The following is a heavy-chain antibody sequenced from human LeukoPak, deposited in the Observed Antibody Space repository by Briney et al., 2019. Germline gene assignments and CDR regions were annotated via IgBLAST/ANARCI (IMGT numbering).Heavy chain of an antibody. CDR3: GTRTYYYDDAALSHDS. J-gene: IGHJ4*02. CDR2: INPSGGT. V-gene: IGHV4-34*01. Sequence: SETLSLTCAVHGGSFSVAYWSWIRQIPGKGLEWIGEINPSGGTSYNPSLKSRPTISVDMSKKQFSLNLSSVSAADTAVYYCGTRTYYYDDAALSHDSWGQGTLVTVSS. CDR1: GGSFSVAY. D-gene: IGHD3-22*01.